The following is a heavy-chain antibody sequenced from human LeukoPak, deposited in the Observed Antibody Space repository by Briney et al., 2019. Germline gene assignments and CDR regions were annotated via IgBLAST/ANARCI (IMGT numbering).Heavy chain of an antibody. CDR1: GGSFSGYY. Sequence: SETLSLTCAVYGGSFSGYYWSWIRQPPGKGLEWIGEINHSGSTNYNPSLKSRVTISVDTSKSQFSLKLSSVTAADTAVYYCARDYYDSSGYYLDYWGQGTLVTVSS. CDR2: INHSGST. V-gene: IGHV4-34*01. J-gene: IGHJ4*02. CDR3: ARDYYDSSGYYLDY. D-gene: IGHD3-22*01.